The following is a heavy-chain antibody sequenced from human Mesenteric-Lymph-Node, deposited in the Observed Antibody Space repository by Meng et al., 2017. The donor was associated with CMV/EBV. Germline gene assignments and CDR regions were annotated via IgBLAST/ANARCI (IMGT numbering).Heavy chain of an antibody. CDR3: ARRPTSG. J-gene: IGHJ4*02. V-gene: IGHV3-7*01. CDR2: IKQDGSEK. CDR1: GFTFSSYW. Sequence: GESLKISCAASGFTFSSYWMSWVRQAPGKGLEWVANIKQDGSEKYYVDSVKGRFTISRDDAKNSLFLQMSSLRVEDTAMYFCARRPTSGWGQGTLVTVSS. D-gene: IGHD3-10*01.